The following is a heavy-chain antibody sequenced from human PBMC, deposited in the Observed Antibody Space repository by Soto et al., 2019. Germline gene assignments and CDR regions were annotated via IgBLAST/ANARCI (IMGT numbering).Heavy chain of an antibody. CDR3: ARGVENIVVVLDVFGYYGMDV. Sequence: GASVKVSCKASGYSFTSYVIYWVRQAPGQRLEWMGWINAGNGNTKSSQKFQARVTITSDTSASTAYVELSSLRSEDTAVYFCARGVENIVVVLDVFGYYGMDVWGQGTTVTVSS. CDR1: GYSFTSYV. V-gene: IGHV1-3*01. D-gene: IGHD2-2*01. J-gene: IGHJ6*02. CDR2: INAGNGNT.